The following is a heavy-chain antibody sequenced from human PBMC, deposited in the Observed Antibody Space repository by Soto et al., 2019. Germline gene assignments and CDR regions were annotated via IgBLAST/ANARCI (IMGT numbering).Heavy chain of an antibody. Sequence: ASVKVSCKASGYTFTGYYMHWVRQAPGQGLEWMGWINPNSGGTNYAQKFQGRVTMTRDTTISTAYMELSRLRSDDTAVYYCARDSIVVVPAAIRYYYYYGMDVWGQGTTVTVSS. CDR2: INPNSGGT. V-gene: IGHV1-2*02. CDR3: ARDSIVVVPAAIRYYYYYGMDV. J-gene: IGHJ6*02. D-gene: IGHD2-2*01. CDR1: GYTFTGYY.